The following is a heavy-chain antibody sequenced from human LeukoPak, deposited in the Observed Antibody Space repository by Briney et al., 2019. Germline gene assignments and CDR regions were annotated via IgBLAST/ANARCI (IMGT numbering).Heavy chain of an antibody. CDR2: ISAYNGNT. V-gene: IGHV1-18*01. J-gene: IGHJ5*02. CDR1: GYTFTSYG. D-gene: IGHD4-23*01. Sequence: GASVKVSCKASGYTFTSYGISWVRQAPGQGLEWMGWISAYNGNTNYAQKLQGRVTMTTDTSTSTAYMELRSLRSDDTAVYYCARVWPTVVTPGVGWFDPWGQGPLVTVSS. CDR3: ARVWPTVVTPGVGWFDP.